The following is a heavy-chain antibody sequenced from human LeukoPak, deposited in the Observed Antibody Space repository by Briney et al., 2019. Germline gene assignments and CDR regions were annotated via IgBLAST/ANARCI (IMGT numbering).Heavy chain of an antibody. J-gene: IGHJ4*02. CDR2: FDPEDGET. V-gene: IGHV1-24*01. D-gene: IGHD3-16*01. CDR3: ALGRDSVNYGGLFHY. Sequence: ASVQVSCKVSGYSLTESYMHWVRQAPGKGLEWMGGFDPEDGETIYAKRFQGRVTMTEDTSADTAFMDLSSLTSEDTAVYYCALGRDSVNYGGLFHYWGQGTLVTVSS. CDR1: GYSLTESY.